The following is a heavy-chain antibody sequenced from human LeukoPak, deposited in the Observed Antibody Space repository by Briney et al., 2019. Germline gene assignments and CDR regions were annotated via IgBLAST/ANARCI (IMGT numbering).Heavy chain of an antibody. J-gene: IGHJ4*02. V-gene: IGHV3-30-3*01. CDR2: ISYDGSNK. Sequence: GGSLRLSCAASGFTFSSYAMHWVRQAPGKGLEWVAVISYDGSNKYYADSVKGRFTISRDNSKNTLYLQMNSLRAEDTAVYYCARDEGPYCSGGSCYPDWGQGTLVTVSS. D-gene: IGHD2-15*01. CDR1: GFTFSSYA. CDR3: ARDEGPYCSGGSCYPD.